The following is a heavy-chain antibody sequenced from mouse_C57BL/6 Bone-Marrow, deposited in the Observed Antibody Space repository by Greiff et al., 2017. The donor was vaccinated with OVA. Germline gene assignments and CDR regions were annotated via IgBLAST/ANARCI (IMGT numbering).Heavy chain of an antibody. V-gene: IGHV1-5*01. Sequence: EVQLQQSGTVLARPGASVKMSCKTSGYTFTSYWMHWVKQRPGQGLEWIGAIYHGNSDTSYNQKFKGKAKLTAVTSASTAYMELSSLTNEDSAVYYCTRAPHYYGSSPRFAYWGQGTLVTVSA. D-gene: IGHD1-1*01. J-gene: IGHJ3*01. CDR3: TRAPHYYGSSPRFAY. CDR1: GYTFTSYW. CDR2: IYHGNSDT.